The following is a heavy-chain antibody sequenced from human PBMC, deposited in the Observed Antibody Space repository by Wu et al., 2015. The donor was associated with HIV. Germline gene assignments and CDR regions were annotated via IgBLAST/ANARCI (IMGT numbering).Heavy chain of an antibody. CDR1: GGTFSSYA. J-gene: IGHJ4*02. CDR3: ASGSGDYYDSSGLHETRPLDY. V-gene: IGHV1-69*13. D-gene: IGHD3-22*01. Sequence: QVQLVQSGAEVKKPGSSVKVSCKASGGTFSSYAISWVRQAPGQGLEWMGRIIPIFGTANYAQKFQGRVTITADESTSTAYMELSSLRSEDTAVYYCASGSGDYYDSSGLHETRPLDYWGQGTLVTVSS. CDR2: IIPIFGTA.